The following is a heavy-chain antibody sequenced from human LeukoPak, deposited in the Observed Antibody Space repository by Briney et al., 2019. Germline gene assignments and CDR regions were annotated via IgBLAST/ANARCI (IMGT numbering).Heavy chain of an antibody. CDR3: ARDLPNMVRGIMVY. Sequence: ASVKVSCKASGGTFSSYAISWVRQAPGQGLEWMGGIIPIFGTANYAQKFQGRVTITTDESTSTAYMELSSLRSEDTAVYYCARDLPNMVRGIMVYWGQGTLVTVSS. V-gene: IGHV1-69*05. J-gene: IGHJ4*02. CDR2: IIPIFGTA. D-gene: IGHD3-10*01. CDR1: GGTFSSYA.